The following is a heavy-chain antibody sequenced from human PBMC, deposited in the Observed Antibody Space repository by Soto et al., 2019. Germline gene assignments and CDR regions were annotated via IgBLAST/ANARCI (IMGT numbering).Heavy chain of an antibody. CDR1: GGTFSNYA. CDR3: ARDLGYYATSGYQGLDP. J-gene: IGHJ5*02. CDR2: IIPIFGTA. Sequence: QVHLVQSGAEVKKPGSSVRVSCKASGGTFSNYAISWVRQAPGQGLEWMGGIIPIFGTANYAQKFQGRVTITAEKSTSTAYMELSSLRSEDTAVYYCARDLGYYATSGYQGLDPWGQGTLVTVSS. V-gene: IGHV1-69*06. D-gene: IGHD3-22*01.